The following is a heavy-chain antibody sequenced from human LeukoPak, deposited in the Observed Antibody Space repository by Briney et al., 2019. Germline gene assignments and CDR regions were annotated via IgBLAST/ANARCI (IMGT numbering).Heavy chain of an antibody. CDR1: GGSISSGDYY. D-gene: IGHD1-26*01. CDR2: IYYSGST. J-gene: IGHJ4*02. Sequence: SQTLSLTCTVSGGSISSGDYYWSWIRQPPGKGLEWIGYIYYSGSTYYNPSLKSRVTISVDTSKNQFSLKLSSVTAADTAVYYCARHVSLRSVGSFDYWGQGTLVTVSS. CDR3: ARHVSLRSVGSFDY. V-gene: IGHV4-30-4*01.